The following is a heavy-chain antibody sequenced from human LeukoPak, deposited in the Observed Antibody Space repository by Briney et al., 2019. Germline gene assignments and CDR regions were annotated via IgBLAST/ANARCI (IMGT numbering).Heavy chain of an antibody. CDR1: GASISRPYW. CDR3: ARDGGSEQYYFDN. CDR2: ISHSGNT. Sequence: SETLSLTCGVSGASISRPYWWIWVRQPPGKGLEFIAEISHSGNTHYNPSLRSRVIISVDKSKNQLFLKLTSVTASDTAMYYCARDGGSEQYYFDNWGQGTLVTVSS. V-gene: IGHV4/OR15-8*02. D-gene: IGHD1/OR15-1a*01. J-gene: IGHJ4*02.